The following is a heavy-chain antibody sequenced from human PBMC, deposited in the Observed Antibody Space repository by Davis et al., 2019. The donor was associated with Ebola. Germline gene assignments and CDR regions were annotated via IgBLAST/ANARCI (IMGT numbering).Heavy chain of an antibody. Sequence: ASVKVSCKASGYTFTSYGISWVRQAPGQGLEWMGWISAYNGNTNYAQKLQGRVTMTTDTSTSTAYMELRSLRSDDTAVYYCARVVYGDSWGDAFDIWGQGTMVTVSS. J-gene: IGHJ3*02. CDR1: GYTFTSYG. V-gene: IGHV1-18*01. CDR2: ISAYNGNT. CDR3: ARVVYGDSWGDAFDI. D-gene: IGHD4-17*01.